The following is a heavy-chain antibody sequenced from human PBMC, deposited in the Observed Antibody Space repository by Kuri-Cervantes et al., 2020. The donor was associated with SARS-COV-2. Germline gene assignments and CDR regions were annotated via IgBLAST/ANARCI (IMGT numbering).Heavy chain of an antibody. Sequence: SETLSLTCTLSGGSVSSSPYSWGWIRQPPGKGLEWIGKIYYSGTTYYNPSLKSRVTISVGTSKNQFSLRLSSVTAADTAVYYCARRPREEDHSFHWYFDLWGRGTLVTVSS. CDR3: ARRPREEDHSFHWYFDL. J-gene: IGHJ2*01. CDR2: IYYSGTT. D-gene: IGHD5-18*01. V-gene: IGHV4-39*01. CDR1: GGSVSSSPYS.